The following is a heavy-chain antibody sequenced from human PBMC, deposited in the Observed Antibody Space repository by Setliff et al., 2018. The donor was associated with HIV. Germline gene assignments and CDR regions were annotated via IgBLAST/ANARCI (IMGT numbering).Heavy chain of an antibody. J-gene: IGHJ5*02. CDR3: ARARLQGIVTAVGPRDNCLDP. Sequence: ASVKVSCKSSGYSFINYGISWVRQAPGQGLEWMGWISAYNGNTDYAPRFLGRVTMTTDTFTRTAYMELWSLTSDDTAVYYCARARLQGIVTAVGPRDNCLDPWGQGTRVTVSS. CDR2: ISAYNGNT. V-gene: IGHV1-18*01. CDR1: GYSFINYG. D-gene: IGHD1-26*01.